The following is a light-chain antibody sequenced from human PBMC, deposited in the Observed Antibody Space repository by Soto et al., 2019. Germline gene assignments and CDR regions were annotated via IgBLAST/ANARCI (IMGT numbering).Light chain of an antibody. CDR3: SSYTSSSTWV. CDR2: EVS. J-gene: IGLJ2*01. V-gene: IGLV2-14*01. CDR1: SSDVGGYDY. Sequence: QSVLTQPASVSGSPGQSITISCTGNSSDVGGYDYVSWYQHHPGKAPKLMIYEVSNRPSGISDRFSASKSGSTASLTISGLQAEDEADYYCSSYTSSSTWVFGGGTKLTVL.